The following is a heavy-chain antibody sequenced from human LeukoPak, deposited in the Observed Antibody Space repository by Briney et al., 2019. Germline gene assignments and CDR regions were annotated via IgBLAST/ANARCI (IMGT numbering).Heavy chain of an antibody. J-gene: IGHJ4*02. D-gene: IGHD3-10*01. V-gene: IGHV3-23*01. CDR2: ISGSGGST. Sequence: PGGSLRLSCAASGFTFSSYAMSWVRQAPGKGLEWVSAISGSGGSTYYADSVKGRFTISRDNSKNTLYLQMNSLRAEDTVVYYCASQITISYYFDYWGQGTLVTVSS. CDR1: GFTFSSYA. CDR3: ASQITISYYFDY.